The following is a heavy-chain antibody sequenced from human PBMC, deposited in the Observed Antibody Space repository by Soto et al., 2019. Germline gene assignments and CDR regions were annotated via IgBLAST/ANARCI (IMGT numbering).Heavy chain of an antibody. D-gene: IGHD1-7*01. Sequence: VQLVESGGGLVQPGGSLRLSCAASGFTFSSFWMTWVRQAPGKGLEWVANIKQDGGEENYVDSVKGRFTISRDNAKNSLYLQMNSLRAEDTAVYYCARMRELARVWGQGTLVTVSS. CDR2: IKQDGGEE. CDR3: ARMRELARV. CDR1: GFTFSSFW. V-gene: IGHV3-7*01. J-gene: IGHJ1*01.